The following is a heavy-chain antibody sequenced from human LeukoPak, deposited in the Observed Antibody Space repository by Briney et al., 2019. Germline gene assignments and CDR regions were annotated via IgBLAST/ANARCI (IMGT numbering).Heavy chain of an antibody. V-gene: IGHV3-23*01. J-gene: IGHJ4*02. CDR3: ARGSSGYHNT. CDR1: GFTFSSYG. CDR2: IGGGGIRT. D-gene: IGHD5-12*01. Sequence: PGGSLRLSCAASGFTFSSYGMAWVRQAPRKGLEWVSDIGGGGIRTDYADSVKGRFTISRDNSRHTLYLQMNSLRAEDTAVYYCARGSSGYHNTGGQGTLVTVSS.